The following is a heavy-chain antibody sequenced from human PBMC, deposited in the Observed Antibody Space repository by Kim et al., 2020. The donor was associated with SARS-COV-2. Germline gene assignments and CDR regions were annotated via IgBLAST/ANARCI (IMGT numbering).Heavy chain of an antibody. J-gene: IGHJ5*02. CDR1: GFTFSSYA. CDR2: ISYDGSNK. D-gene: IGHD5-12*01. CDR3: ARDRNLGGYSGYDFSGGNWFDP. Sequence: GGSLRLSCAASGFTFSSYAMHWVRQAPGKGLEWVAVISYDGSNKYYADSVKGRFTISRDNSKNTLYLQMNSLRAEDTAVYYCARDRNLGGYSGYDFSGGNWFDPWGQGTLVTVSS. V-gene: IGHV3-30*04.